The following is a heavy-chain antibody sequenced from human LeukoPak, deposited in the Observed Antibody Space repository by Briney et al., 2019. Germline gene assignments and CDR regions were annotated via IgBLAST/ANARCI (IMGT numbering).Heavy chain of an antibody. Sequence: GGSLRLSCAASGFTFSSYAMSWVRQAPGKGLEWVSAISGSGGSTYYADSVKGRFTISRDNSKNTLYLQMNSLRAEDTAVYYCARSSPSSGYYYTPFDYWGQGTLVTVSS. CDR2: ISGSGGST. CDR1: GFTFSSYA. CDR3: ARSSPSSGYYYTPFDY. V-gene: IGHV3-23*01. D-gene: IGHD3-22*01. J-gene: IGHJ4*02.